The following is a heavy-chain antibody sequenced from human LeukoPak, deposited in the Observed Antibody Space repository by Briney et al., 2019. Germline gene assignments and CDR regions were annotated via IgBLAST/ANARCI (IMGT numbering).Heavy chain of an antibody. CDR1: GTSITSYY. J-gene: IGHJ3*01. V-gene: IGHV4-4*07. Sequence: SETLYLTCTVSGTSITSYYWSWIRQSAGKGLEWIGRIYTSGSTNYNPSLKSRVTMSVDTSKNQISLELTSVTAADTAVYYCAKDGWFGDPLSFDFWGQGTLVTVSS. D-gene: IGHD3-10*01. CDR3: AKDGWFGDPLSFDF. CDR2: IYTSGST.